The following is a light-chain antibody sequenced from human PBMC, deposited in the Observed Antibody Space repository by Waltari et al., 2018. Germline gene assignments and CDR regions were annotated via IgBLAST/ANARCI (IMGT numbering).Light chain of an antibody. Sequence: NFILTQPHSVSESPGKTVTISCTRNSGSSHYLHWYQQRPGSAPTTLIYEDNQRPSGVPERFSGSIDRSSKFASLTISGLKTEDEADYYCQSYDSSSWVFGGGTRLTVL. CDR3: QSYDSSSWV. CDR2: EDN. V-gene: IGLV6-57*03. J-gene: IGLJ3*02. CDR1: SGSSHY.